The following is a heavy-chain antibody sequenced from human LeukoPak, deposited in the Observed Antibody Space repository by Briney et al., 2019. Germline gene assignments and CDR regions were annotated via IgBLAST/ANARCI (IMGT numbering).Heavy chain of an antibody. CDR1: GYTFTSYG. CDR3: ARTRITMNYDAFDI. V-gene: IGHV1-69*13. J-gene: IGHJ3*02. Sequence: ASVKVSCKASGYTFTSYGISWVRQAPGQGLEWMGGIIPIFGTANYAQKFQGRVTITADESTSTAYMELSSLGSEDTAVYYCARTRITMNYDAFDIWSQGTMVTVSS. D-gene: IGHD3-22*01. CDR2: IIPIFGTA.